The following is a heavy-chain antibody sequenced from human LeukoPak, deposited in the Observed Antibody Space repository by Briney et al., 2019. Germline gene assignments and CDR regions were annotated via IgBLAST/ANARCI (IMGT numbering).Heavy chain of an antibody. Sequence: SETLSLTCTVSGDSISSANYYWGWVRQPPGKGLEWIGSIYFSGSTYYNPSLKSRVTISVDTSKNQFSLKLSSVTAADTAVYYCARVSPTGIAARYYYYYYMDVWGKGTTVTVSS. J-gene: IGHJ6*03. CDR2: IYFSGST. CDR1: GDSISSANYY. CDR3: ARVSPTGIAARYYYYYYMDV. D-gene: IGHD6-6*01. V-gene: IGHV4-39*07.